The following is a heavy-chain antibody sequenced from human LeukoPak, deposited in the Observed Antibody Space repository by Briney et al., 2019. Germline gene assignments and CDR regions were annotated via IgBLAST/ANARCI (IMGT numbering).Heavy chain of an antibody. D-gene: IGHD2-2*01. Sequence: SETLSLTCTVSGGSISSYYWSWIRQPPGKGLEGIGYIYYSGSTNYNPSLKSRVTISVDTSKNQFPLKLSSVTAADTAVYYCARAGAPIVVVPAAKNWFDPWGQGTLVTVSS. V-gene: IGHV4-59*01. CDR3: ARAGAPIVVVPAAKNWFDP. CDR2: IYYSGST. J-gene: IGHJ5*02. CDR1: GGSISSYY.